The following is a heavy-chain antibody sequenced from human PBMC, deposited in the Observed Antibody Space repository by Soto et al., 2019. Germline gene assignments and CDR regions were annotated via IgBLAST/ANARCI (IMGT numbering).Heavy chain of an antibody. CDR1: GYTFTSYS. Sequence: QVQLVQSGAEVKKPGASVKVSCKASGYTFTSYSISWVRQAPGQGLEWMGWINPYNGNTNYAQKLQGRVTMTTDTSTSTAYMELRSPRSDDTAVYYCARDLAAAGPFDYWGQGTLVTVSS. V-gene: IGHV1-18*01. J-gene: IGHJ4*02. CDR2: INPYNGNT. CDR3: ARDLAAAGPFDY. D-gene: IGHD6-13*01.